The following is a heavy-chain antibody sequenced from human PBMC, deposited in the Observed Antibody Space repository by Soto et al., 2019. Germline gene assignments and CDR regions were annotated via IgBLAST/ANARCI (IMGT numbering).Heavy chain of an antibody. J-gene: IGHJ6*02. CDR3: ARGSSVRGMNV. CDR2: ISGADPYM. CDR1: GFTFSDYY. D-gene: IGHD6-13*01. V-gene: IGHV3-11*06. Sequence: VHLVESGGGLVQPGGSLRLSCTASGFTFSDYYMSWVRQAPGKGLEWVSYISGADPYMKYADAVRGRFTISRDNAKSSLYLQMNSLRDDDTAVYYCARGSSVRGMNVWGQGTTVTVSS.